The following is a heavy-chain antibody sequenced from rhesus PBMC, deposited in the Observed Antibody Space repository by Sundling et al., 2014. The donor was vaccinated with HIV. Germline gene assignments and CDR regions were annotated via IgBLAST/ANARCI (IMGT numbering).Heavy chain of an antibody. CDR3: ARESVAGLLGRGFDH. V-gene: IGHV4-80*01. D-gene: IGHD6-37*01. Sequence: QVQLQESGPGLVKPSETLSLTCTVSGVSISSYWWSWIRQPPGKGLEWVGEVTGNSGSTNYNPSLKSRVTISRDTSKNQFSLRLSSVTAADTAVYFCARESVAGLLGRGFDHWGQGLQVIVSS. CDR2: VTGNSGST. CDR1: GVSISSYW. J-gene: IGHJ4*01.